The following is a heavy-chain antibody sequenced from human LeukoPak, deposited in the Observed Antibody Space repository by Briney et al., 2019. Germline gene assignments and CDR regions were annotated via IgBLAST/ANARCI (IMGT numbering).Heavy chain of an antibody. CDR1: GYTFTGYY. Sequence: ASVKVSCKASGYTFTGYYMHWARQAPGQGLEWMGRINPNSGGTNYAQKFQGRVTMTRDTSISTAYMELSRLRSDDTAVYYCARDIDDSSGDRFDYWGQGTLVTVSS. V-gene: IGHV1-2*06. CDR3: ARDIDDSSGDRFDY. J-gene: IGHJ4*02. D-gene: IGHD3-22*01. CDR2: INPNSGGT.